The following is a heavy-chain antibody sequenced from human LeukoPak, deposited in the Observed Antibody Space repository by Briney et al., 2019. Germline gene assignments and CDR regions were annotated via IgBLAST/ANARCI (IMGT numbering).Heavy chain of an antibody. CDR1: GFTFSSYA. D-gene: IGHD1-26*01. CDR3: AKSSGSYVGGLAFDY. J-gene: IGHJ4*02. Sequence: GGSLRLSCAASGFTFSSYAMHWVRQAPGKGPEYVSAISSNGGSTYYANSVKGRFTISRDNSKNTLYLQMGSLRAEDMAVYYCAKSSGSYVGGLAFDYWGQGTLVTVSS. V-gene: IGHV3-64*01. CDR2: ISSNGGST.